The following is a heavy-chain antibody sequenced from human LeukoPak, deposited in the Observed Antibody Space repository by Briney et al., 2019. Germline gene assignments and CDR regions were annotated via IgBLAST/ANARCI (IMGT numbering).Heavy chain of an antibody. J-gene: IGHJ3*02. CDR2: INYSGST. V-gene: IGHV4-39*01. Sequence: SETLSLTYTVSGGSISSSSYYWGWIRQPPGKVLEWIGSINYSGSTYYNPSLKSRVIISVDTSKNQFSLKLSSVTAADTAVYSCARPTVAGTPYDAFNIWGQGTMVTVSS. D-gene: IGHD6-19*01. CDR3: ARPTVAGTPYDAFNI. CDR1: GGSISSSSYY.